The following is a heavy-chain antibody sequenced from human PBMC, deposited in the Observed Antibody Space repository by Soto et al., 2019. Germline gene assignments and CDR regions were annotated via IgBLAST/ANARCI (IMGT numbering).Heavy chain of an antibody. D-gene: IGHD3-10*01. CDR2: ISGMEDRT. Sequence: PGGSLRLSCTASGFNLRDQALSWVRQAPGGGLEWVSGISGMEDRTNYADFVKGRFFISKDRAKNTLNLQMNGLRDDDTAVYYCAKTYTGGWGQGTLVTVSS. V-gene: IGHV3-23*01. CDR1: GFNLRDQA. J-gene: IGHJ4*02. CDR3: AKTYTGG.